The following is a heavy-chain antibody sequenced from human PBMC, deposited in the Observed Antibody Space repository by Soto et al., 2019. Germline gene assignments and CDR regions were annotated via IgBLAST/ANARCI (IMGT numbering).Heavy chain of an antibody. CDR2: INPNSGGT. Sequence: ASVKVSCKXSGYTFTGYYMHWVRQAPGQGLEWMGWINPNSGGTNYAQKFQGRVTMTRDTSISTAYMELSRLRSDDTAVYYCARDGGDYYDSSGFNFDPWGQGTLVTVSS. CDR1: GYTFTGYY. V-gene: IGHV1-2*02. J-gene: IGHJ5*02. D-gene: IGHD3-22*01. CDR3: ARDGGDYYDSSGFNFDP.